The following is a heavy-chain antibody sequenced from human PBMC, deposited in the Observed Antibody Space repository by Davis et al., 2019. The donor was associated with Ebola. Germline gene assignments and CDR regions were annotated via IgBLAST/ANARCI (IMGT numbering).Heavy chain of an antibody. CDR1: GFTFSSYA. V-gene: IGHV3-23*01. CDR3: AKDVSGGGFCSWFDP. Sequence: GGSLRLSCAASGFTFSSYAMSWVRQAPGKGLEWVSAISGSGGSTYYADPVKGRFTISRDTSENTLYLQMNSLTAEDTAVYYCAKDVSGGGFCSWFDPWGQGTLVTVSS. D-gene: IGHD2-15*01. J-gene: IGHJ5*02. CDR2: ISGSGGST.